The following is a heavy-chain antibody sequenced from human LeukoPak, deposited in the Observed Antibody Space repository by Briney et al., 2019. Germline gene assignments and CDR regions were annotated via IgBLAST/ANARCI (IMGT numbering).Heavy chain of an antibody. D-gene: IGHD3-16*01. J-gene: IGHJ4*02. CDR1: GFTVSSYA. CDR2: IGGGGTL. V-gene: IGHV3-23*01. CDR3: ARRRYDWGGDFAN. Sequence: PGGSLRLSCAASGFTVSSYAMGWVRQAPGKGLEWVSAIGGGGTLYYADSVKGRFSISRDISKNTLLLQMNSLRAEDTAVYYCARRRYDWGGDFANWGQGPLVSVFS.